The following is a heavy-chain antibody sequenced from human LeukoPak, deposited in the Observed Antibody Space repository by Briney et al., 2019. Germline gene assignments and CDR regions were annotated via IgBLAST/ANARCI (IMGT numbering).Heavy chain of an antibody. D-gene: IGHD6-6*01. CDR2: IYHSGST. V-gene: IGHV4-59*01. CDR1: GGSISTYY. Sequence: SETLSLTCTVSGGSISTYYWNWIRQPPGKGLEWIGYIYHSGSTNYNPSLQSRVTISVDTSKNQFSLKLNSVTAADTAVYYCARGGAARLHFQNWGQGTLVTVSS. CDR3: ARGGAARLHFQN. J-gene: IGHJ1*01.